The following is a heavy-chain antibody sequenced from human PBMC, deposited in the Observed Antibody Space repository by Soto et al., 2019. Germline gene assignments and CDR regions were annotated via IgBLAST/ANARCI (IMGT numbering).Heavy chain of an antibody. CDR3: ARDWVSADNWFDP. CDR1: GFTFSIYS. V-gene: IGHV3-21*01. CDR2: ISSSSYI. J-gene: IGHJ5*02. D-gene: IGHD2-2*01. Sequence: GGSLRLSCAASGFTFSIYSMNLVRQAPGKGLEWVSSISSSSYIYYADSVKGRFTISRENAKNSLYLQMNSLRAEETAVYYCARDWVSADNWFDPWGQGTLVTVSS.